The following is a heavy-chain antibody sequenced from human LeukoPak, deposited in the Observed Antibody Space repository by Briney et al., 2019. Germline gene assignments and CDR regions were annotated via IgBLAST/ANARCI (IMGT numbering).Heavy chain of an antibody. V-gene: IGHV5-51*01. Sequence: GESLKISCKGSGYRFTTYWIAWVRQMPGKGLEWMGIIYPDDSDTRYSPSFQGQVTISVHKSVSAAYLQWSSLKASDTAMYYCASPPTRECSSISCPLSYWGQGTLVTVSS. D-gene: IGHD2-2*01. J-gene: IGHJ4*02. CDR3: ASPPTRECSSISCPLSY. CDR1: GYRFTTYW. CDR2: IYPDDSDT.